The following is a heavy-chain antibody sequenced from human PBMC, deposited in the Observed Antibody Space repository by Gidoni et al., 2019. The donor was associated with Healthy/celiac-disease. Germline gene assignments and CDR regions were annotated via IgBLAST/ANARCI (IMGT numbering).Heavy chain of an antibody. V-gene: IGHV1-69*01. CDR3: ARARPAWGGFYGY. Sequence: QVQLVQSGAAVKKTGSSVQVSCKAYGGTFSSYAISWVRQAPGQGLEWMGGIIPIFGTANYAQKFQGRVTITADESTSTAYMELSSLRSEDTAVYYCARARPAWGGFYGYWGQGTLVTVSS. CDR2: IIPIFGTA. D-gene: IGHD3-16*01. J-gene: IGHJ4*02. CDR1: GGTFSSYA.